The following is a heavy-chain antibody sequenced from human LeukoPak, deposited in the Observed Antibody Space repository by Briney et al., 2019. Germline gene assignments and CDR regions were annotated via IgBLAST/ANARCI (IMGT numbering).Heavy chain of an antibody. D-gene: IGHD6-19*01. CDR2: INHSGST. V-gene: IGHV4-34*01. J-gene: IGHJ4*02. Sequence: SETLSLTCAVSGGSFSGYYWAWVRQASGKGLEWIGQINHSGSTNYNPSLMRRGTISVDPSKNQFSLRVRSVTPADTAVYYCAREREESGAWYEIPHFDYWGQGALVTVSS. CDR1: GGSFSGYY. CDR3: AREREESGAWYEIPHFDY.